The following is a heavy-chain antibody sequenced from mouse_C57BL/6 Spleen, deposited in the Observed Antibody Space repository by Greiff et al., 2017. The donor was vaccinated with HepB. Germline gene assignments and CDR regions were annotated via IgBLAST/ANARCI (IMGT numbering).Heavy chain of an antibody. D-gene: IGHD1-1*01. V-gene: IGHV5-17*01. J-gene: IGHJ4*01. CDR1: GFTFSDYG. Sequence: EVKLMESGGGLVKPGGSLKLSCAASGFTFSDYGMHWVRQAPEKGLEWVAYISSGSSTIYYADTVKGRFTISRDNAKNTLFLQMTSLRSEDTAMYYCARGRTYYGSSYYYAMDYWGQGTSVTVSS. CDR2: ISSGSSTI. CDR3: ARGRTYYGSSYYYAMDY.